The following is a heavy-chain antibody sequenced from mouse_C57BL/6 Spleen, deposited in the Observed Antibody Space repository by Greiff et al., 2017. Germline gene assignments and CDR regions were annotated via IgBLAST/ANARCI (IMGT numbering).Heavy chain of an antibody. J-gene: IGHJ4*01. Sequence: EVKLVESGGGLVQSGRSLRLSCATSGFTFSDFYMEWVRQAPGKGLEWIAASRNKANDYTTEYSASVKGRFIVSRDTSQSILYLQMNALGAEDTAIYYGARGTGTSYYAMDYWGQGTSVTVSS. V-gene: IGHV7-1*01. CDR3: ARGTGTSYYAMDY. CDR1: GFTFSDFY. D-gene: IGHD4-1*01. CDR2: SRNKANDYTT.